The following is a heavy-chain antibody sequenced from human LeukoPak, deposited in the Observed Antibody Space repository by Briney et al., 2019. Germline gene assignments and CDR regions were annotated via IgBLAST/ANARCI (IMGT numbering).Heavy chain of an antibody. CDR3: AKDAPVNIVVVPAANS. V-gene: IGHV3-23*01. CDR1: GFSFSSYA. J-gene: IGHJ4*02. CDR2: ISGSGGST. D-gene: IGHD2-2*01. Sequence: GGFLRLSCAASGFSFSSYAMSWVRQAPGKGLEWVSAISGSGGSTYYADCVKGRFTISRDNSKNRMYVKMNSLRAEDTAVYYCAKDAPVNIVVVPAANSWGQGTLVTVSS.